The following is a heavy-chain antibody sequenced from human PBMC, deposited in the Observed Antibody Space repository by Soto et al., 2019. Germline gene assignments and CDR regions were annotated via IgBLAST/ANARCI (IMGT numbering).Heavy chain of an antibody. CDR1: GASITSYY. J-gene: IGHJ4*02. Sequence: SETLSLTCTVSGASITSYYWSWIRQSPGKGLEWIGYVHYSGSTNYNPSLKSRVIMSADTSKNQFSLKVISVTAADTAVYYCARGNDFNLYWGQGTLVTVSS. D-gene: IGHD2-21*02. V-gene: IGHV4-59*01. CDR2: VHYSGST. CDR3: ARGNDFNLY.